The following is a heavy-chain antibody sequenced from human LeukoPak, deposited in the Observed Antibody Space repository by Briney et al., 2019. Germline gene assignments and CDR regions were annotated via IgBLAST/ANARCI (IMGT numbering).Heavy chain of an antibody. Sequence: GGSLRLSCAASGFTFSTYDMSWVRQAPGKGLEWVSSISSTGGATHYADSVKGRFTISRDNAKNSLYLQMNSLRAEDTAVYYCARDLVDYYDVTYWGQGTLVTVSS. CDR1: GFTFSTYD. V-gene: IGHV3-21*01. D-gene: IGHD3-22*01. J-gene: IGHJ4*02. CDR3: ARDLVDYYDVTY. CDR2: ISSTGGAT.